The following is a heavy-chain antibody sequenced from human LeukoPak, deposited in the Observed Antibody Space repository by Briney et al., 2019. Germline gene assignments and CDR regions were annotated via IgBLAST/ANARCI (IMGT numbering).Heavy chain of an antibody. CDR2: LYPGDSES. D-gene: IGHD5-24*01. CDR3: ARASRDGYNQNFDY. J-gene: IGHJ4*02. V-gene: IGHV5-51*01. Sequence: PGESLKISCKAYGYSFFSNYWIAWVRQMPGKGLEWMGILYPGDSESRYSPSFQGQVTISADRSISTAYLHWSSLKVSDNAMYYCARASRDGYNQNFDYWGQGTLVTVSS. CDR1: GYSFFSNYW.